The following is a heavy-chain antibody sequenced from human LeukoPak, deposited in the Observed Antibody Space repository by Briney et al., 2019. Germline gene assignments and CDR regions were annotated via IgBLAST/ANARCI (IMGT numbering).Heavy chain of an antibody. CDR2: ITWDGGST. D-gene: IGHD5-12*01. CDR3: VKDKYSDGFFDY. CDR1: GFTFDDYA. J-gene: IGHJ5*01. V-gene: IGHV3-43D*03. Sequence: PGGSLRLSCAASGFTFDDYAMNWVRQRPGKGLEWVSLITWDGGSTYYADSVKGRFTISRDNSKDSLYLQMNSLRVDDTAFYYCVKDKYSDGFFDYWGHGTLVTVSS.